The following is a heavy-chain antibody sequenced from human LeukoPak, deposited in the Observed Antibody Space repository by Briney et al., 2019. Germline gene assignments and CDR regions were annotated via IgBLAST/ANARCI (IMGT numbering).Heavy chain of an antibody. Sequence: ASVKVSCKASGYTFTSYYMHWVRQAPGQGLEWMGWINPNSGGTNYAQKFQGRVTMTRDTSISTAYMELSRLRSDDTAVYYCARDGYSGYDPDAFDIWGQGTMVTVSS. J-gene: IGHJ3*02. D-gene: IGHD5-12*01. CDR3: ARDGYSGYDPDAFDI. CDR1: GYTFTSYY. CDR2: INPNSGGT. V-gene: IGHV1-2*02.